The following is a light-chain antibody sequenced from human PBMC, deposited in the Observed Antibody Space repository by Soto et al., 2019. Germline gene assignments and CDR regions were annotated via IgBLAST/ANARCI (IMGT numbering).Light chain of an antibody. CDR2: GNS. Sequence: QSALTQPPSVSGAPGQRVTISCTGSNSNIGAGYDVHWYQQLPGTAPKLLIYGNSNRPSGVPDRFSGSKSGTSASLAITGLQADDEADYYCQSYDSSLRVFGGGTQLTVL. J-gene: IGLJ2*01. CDR3: QSYDSSLRV. V-gene: IGLV1-40*01. CDR1: NSNIGAGYD.